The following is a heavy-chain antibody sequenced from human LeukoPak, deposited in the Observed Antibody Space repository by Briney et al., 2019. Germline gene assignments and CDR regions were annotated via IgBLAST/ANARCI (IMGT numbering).Heavy chain of an antibody. V-gene: IGHV6-1*01. Sequence: SQTLSLTCALSGDSVSSNTAAWHWIRQSPSKGLEWLGRTYYRSKWYNDYAVSVKSRITITADTSKNHFSLQLNSVTPEDTAMYYCARSLAVAGRNWFDPWGQGTLVTVSS. CDR1: GDSVSSNTAA. CDR2: TYYRSKWYN. CDR3: ARSLAVAGRNWFDP. D-gene: IGHD6-19*01. J-gene: IGHJ5*02.